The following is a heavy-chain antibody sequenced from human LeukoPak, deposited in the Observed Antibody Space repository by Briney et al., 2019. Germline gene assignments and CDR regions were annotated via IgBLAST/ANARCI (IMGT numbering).Heavy chain of an antibody. J-gene: IGHJ3*02. Sequence: SETLSLTCTVSGGSISSSSYYWGWIRQPPGKGLEWIGSIYYSGSTYYNPSLKSRVTISVDTSKNQFSLKLSSVTAADTAVYYCARGKPDYSNYVGGNAFDIWGQGTMVTVSS. D-gene: IGHD4-11*01. CDR1: GGSISSSSYY. CDR2: IYYSGST. CDR3: ARGKPDYSNYVGGNAFDI. V-gene: IGHV4-39*01.